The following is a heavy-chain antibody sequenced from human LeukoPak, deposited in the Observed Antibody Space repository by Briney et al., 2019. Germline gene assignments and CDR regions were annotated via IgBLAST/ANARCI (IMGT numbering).Heavy chain of an antibody. CDR1: GFTFSNYG. J-gene: IGHJ3*02. D-gene: IGHD4-23*01. CDR2: FSGSDAST. CDR3: AKLRWSSSGAFDI. V-gene: IGHV3-23*01. Sequence: GGSLRLSCAASGFTFSNYGMNWVRQAPGKGLEWVSVFSGSDASTHYADSVKGRFTISRDNSKNTLYLQMNSLRAEDTAVYYCAKLRWSSSGAFDIWGQGTMVTVSS.